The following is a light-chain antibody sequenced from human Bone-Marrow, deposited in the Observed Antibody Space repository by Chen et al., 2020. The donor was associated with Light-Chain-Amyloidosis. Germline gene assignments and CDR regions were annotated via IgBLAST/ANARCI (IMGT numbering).Light chain of an antibody. CDR2: AAS. V-gene: IGKV1-12*02. CDR3: QQTMAFPWT. J-gene: IGKJ1*01. Sequence: QMTQSPSSVSASVGDRVTITCRASQGIGSWLAWYQQKPGKAPKALMYAASSLESGVPSRFSDSGSGTDFTLIISGLQPEDFATYFCQQTMAFPWTFGQGTKVEI. CDR1: QGIGSW.